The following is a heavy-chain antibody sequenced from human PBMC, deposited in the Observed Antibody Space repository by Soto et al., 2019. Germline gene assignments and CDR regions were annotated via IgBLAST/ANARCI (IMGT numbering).Heavy chain of an antibody. J-gene: IGHJ4*02. Sequence: GGSLRLSCAVSGFTFSSYSMNWVRQAPGKGLEWVSSISSSSNYMYYADSVRGRFTISRDNAKNSLYLQMNSLRAEDTAVYYCARDDRAYCGGDCYSDYWGQGTLVTVS. CDR1: GFTFSSYS. D-gene: IGHD2-21*02. CDR2: ISSSSNYM. V-gene: IGHV3-21*01. CDR3: ARDDRAYCGGDCYSDY.